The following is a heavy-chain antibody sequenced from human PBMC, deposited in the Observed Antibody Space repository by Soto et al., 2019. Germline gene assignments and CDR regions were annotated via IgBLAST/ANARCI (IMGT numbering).Heavy chain of an antibody. CDR2: IIPILGIA. Sequence: SVKVSCKASGGTFSSYTISWVRQAPGQGLEWMGRIIPILGIANYAQKFQGRVTITADKSTSTAYMELSSLISEDTAVYYCARDTVAGNFDYWGQGTLVTVSS. CDR1: GGTFSSYT. CDR3: ARDTVAGNFDY. J-gene: IGHJ4*02. D-gene: IGHD6-19*01. V-gene: IGHV1-69*04.